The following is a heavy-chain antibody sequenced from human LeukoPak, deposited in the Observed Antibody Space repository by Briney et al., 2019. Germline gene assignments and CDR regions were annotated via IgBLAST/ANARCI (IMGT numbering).Heavy chain of an antibody. Sequence: GRSLRLSCAASGFTFSSYGMHWVRQAPGKGLEWVAVIWYDGSNKYYEDSVKGRFTISRDNSKNTLYLQMNSLRAEDTAVYYCARAVGGGEYYFDYWGQGTLVTVSS. D-gene: IGHD3-10*01. J-gene: IGHJ4*02. CDR2: IWYDGSNK. V-gene: IGHV3-33*01. CDR3: ARAVGGGEYYFDY. CDR1: GFTFSSYG.